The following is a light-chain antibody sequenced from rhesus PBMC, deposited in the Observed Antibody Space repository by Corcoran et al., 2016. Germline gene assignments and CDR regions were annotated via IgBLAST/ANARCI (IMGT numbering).Light chain of an antibody. CDR2: GAS. CDR3: QQYYSTPLT. V-gene: IGKV4-1*01. CDR1: QSLLYSSNNKNY. Sequence: DIVMTQSPDSLAVSLGERITINCKSSQSLLYSSNNKNYLTWYKQKPGQTPTLLIYGASTRESGVPHRFSGSGSGTYFTLTISGLQAEDVAVYYCQQYYSTPLTFGGGTKVEIK. J-gene: IGKJ4*01.